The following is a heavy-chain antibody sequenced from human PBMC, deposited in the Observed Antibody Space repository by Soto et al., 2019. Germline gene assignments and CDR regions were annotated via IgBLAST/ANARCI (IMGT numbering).Heavy chain of an antibody. J-gene: IGHJ4*02. Sequence: QVQLQESGPGLVKPSGTLSLTCAVSGVSISSNNWWSWVRQPAGKGLEWIGEMYHTGSTNYNPSLKSRVTISVDKSKNHFSLELNSVTAADTAVYYCARSSRYQYDSSEGNFDYWGQGTLVTVSS. CDR3: ARSSRYQYDSSEGNFDY. V-gene: IGHV4-4*02. CDR1: GVSISSNNW. CDR2: MYHTGST. D-gene: IGHD3-22*01.